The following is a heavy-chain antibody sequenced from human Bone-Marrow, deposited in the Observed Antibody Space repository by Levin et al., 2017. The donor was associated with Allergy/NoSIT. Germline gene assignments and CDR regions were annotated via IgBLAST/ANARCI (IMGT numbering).Heavy chain of an antibody. CDR2: ISSSSSTI. V-gene: IGHV3-48*02. CDR1: GFTFRSYS. Sequence: GGSLRLSCAASGFTFRSYSMNWVRQAPGKGLEWVSYISSSSSTIYYADSVKGRFTISRDNAKNSLYLQMNSLRDEDTAVYYCANIEMATQAPYDAFDIWGQGTMVTVSS. CDR3: ANIEMATQAPYDAFDI. D-gene: IGHD5-24*01. J-gene: IGHJ3*02.